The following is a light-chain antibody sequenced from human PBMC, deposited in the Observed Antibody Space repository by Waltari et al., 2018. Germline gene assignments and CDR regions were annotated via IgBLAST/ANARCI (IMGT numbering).Light chain of an antibody. J-gene: IGKJ1*01. V-gene: IGKV1-39*01. CDR3: QESYSIPPWT. CDR1: QSVGSY. Sequence: DIQTTQSPSSLSASVGAPVPITCRTSQSVGSYLNWYQQRPGQAPTLLTYAASVLMSGVPSRFRASGSGTHFTLTINSLQPEDFATYFCQESYSIPPWTFGQGTKVEI. CDR2: AAS.